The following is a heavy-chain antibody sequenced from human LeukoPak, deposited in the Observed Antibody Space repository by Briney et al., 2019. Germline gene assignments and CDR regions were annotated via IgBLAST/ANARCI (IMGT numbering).Heavy chain of an antibody. CDR1: GGSISTNY. J-gene: IGHJ3*02. V-gene: IGHV4-59*12. CDR2: THYSGST. Sequence: SETLSLTCTVSGGSISTNYWTWIRQPPGKGLEWIANTHYSGSTNYNPSLKSRVTISVDTSKNQFSLKLSSVTAADTAVYYCARGSGSAGAFDIWGQGTMVTVSS. D-gene: IGHD2-15*01. CDR3: ARGSGSAGAFDI.